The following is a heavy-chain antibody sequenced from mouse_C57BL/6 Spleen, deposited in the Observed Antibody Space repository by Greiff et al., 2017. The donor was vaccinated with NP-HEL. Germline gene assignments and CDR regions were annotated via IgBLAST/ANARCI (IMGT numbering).Heavy chain of an antibody. CDR3: AIYGSSYAHYYAMDY. D-gene: IGHD1-1*01. Sequence: QVQLQQPGAELVRPGSSVKLSCKASGYTFTSYWMHWVKQRPIQGLEWIGNIDPSDSETHYNQKFKDKATLTVDKSSSTAYMQLSSLTSEDSAVYYCAIYGSSYAHYYAMDYWGQGTSVTVSS. J-gene: IGHJ4*01. V-gene: IGHV1-52*01. CDR1: GYTFTSYW. CDR2: IDPSDSET.